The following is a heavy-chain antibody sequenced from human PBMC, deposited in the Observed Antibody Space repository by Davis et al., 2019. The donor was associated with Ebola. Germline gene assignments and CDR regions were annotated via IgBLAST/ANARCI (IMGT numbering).Heavy chain of an antibody. CDR2: ISPDGSEG. CDR1: AFTFSTYW. CDR3: AKFNRAGDSD. V-gene: IGHV3-7*03. J-gene: IGHJ4*02. D-gene: IGHD1-14*01. Sequence: GGSLRLSCAASAFTFSTYWMSWVRQAPGKGLEWAANISPDGSEGQYVDPLKGRITISRDNAKNSRYLQVNSLRDEETAVYYCAKFNRAGDSDWGQGTLVTVSS.